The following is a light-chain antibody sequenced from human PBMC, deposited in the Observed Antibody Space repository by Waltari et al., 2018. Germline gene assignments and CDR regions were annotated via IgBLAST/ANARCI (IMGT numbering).Light chain of an antibody. CDR3: QKYGSSPYT. CDR1: QGVSSSY. CDR2: GAS. V-gene: IGKV3-20*01. Sequence: EIGLKQSPGTLSLSPGERATITCRASQGVSSSYLAWYQQKAGQAPRFLIHGASSRATGIPDRFSGSGSGTDFTLTISRLEPEDFAVYYCQKYGSSPYTFGQGTKLEIK. J-gene: IGKJ2*01.